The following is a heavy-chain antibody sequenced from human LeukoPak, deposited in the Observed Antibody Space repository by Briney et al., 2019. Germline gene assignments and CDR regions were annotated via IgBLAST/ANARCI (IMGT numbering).Heavy chain of an antibody. CDR3: ARDSVSYSGGYYKGPADY. V-gene: IGHV3-74*01. J-gene: IGHJ4*02. CDR2: INTDGSST. D-gene: IGHD3-22*01. CDR1: GFTFSSYW. Sequence: GGSLRLSCAASGFTFSSYWMHWVRQAPGKGLVWVSRINTDGSSTSYADSVKGRFTISRDNAKNTLYLQMNSLRAEDTAVYYCARDSVSYSGGYYKGPADYWGQGTLVTVSS.